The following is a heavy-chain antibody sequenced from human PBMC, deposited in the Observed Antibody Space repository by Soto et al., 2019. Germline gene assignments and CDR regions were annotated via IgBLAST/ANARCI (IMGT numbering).Heavy chain of an antibody. CDR3: ARHNYYDYVWGSYRSGWFDP. V-gene: IGHV4-39*01. CDR2: IYYSGST. D-gene: IGHD3-16*02. J-gene: IGHJ5*02. CDR1: GGSISSSSYY. Sequence: SETLSLTCTVSGGSISSSSYYWGWIRQPPGKGLEWIGSIYYSGSTYYNPSLKGRVTISVDTSKNQFSLKLSSVTAADTAVYYCARHNYYDYVWGSYRSGWFDPWGQGTLVTVSS.